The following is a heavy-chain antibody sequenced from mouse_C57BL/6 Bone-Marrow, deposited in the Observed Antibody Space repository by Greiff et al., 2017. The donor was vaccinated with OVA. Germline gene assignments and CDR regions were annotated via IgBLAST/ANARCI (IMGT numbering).Heavy chain of an antibody. D-gene: IGHD2-1*01. J-gene: IGHJ3*01. Sequence: EVQRVESGPGLVKPSQSLSLTCSVTGYSITSGYYWNWIRQFPGNKLEWMGYISYDGSNNYNPSLKNRISITRDTSKNQFFLKLNSVTTEDTATYYCARPGYGNGFAYWGQGTLVTVSA. CDR1: GYSITSGYY. CDR2: ISYDGSN. CDR3: ARPGYGNGFAY. V-gene: IGHV3-6*01.